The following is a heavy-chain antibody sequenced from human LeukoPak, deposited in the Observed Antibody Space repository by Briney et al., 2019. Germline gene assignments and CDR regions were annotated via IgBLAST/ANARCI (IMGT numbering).Heavy chain of an antibody. J-gene: IGHJ3*02. CDR3: ARPRAPVTRMSSFDI. V-gene: IGHV3-23*01. Sequence: GGSLRLSCAASGFTFSSYAMSWVRQAPGKGLEWVSAISGSGGSTYYADSVKGRFTISRDNSKNTLYLQMNSLRAEDTAVYYCARPRAPVTRMSSFDIWGQGTMVTVSS. D-gene: IGHD4-17*01. CDR1: GFTFSSYA. CDR2: ISGSGGST.